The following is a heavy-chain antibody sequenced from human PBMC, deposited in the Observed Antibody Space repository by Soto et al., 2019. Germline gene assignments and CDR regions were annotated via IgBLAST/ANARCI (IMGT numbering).Heavy chain of an antibody. D-gene: IGHD7-27*01. CDR2: IKSKTDGGTA. J-gene: IGHJ3*02. V-gene: IGHV3-15*01. CDR3: ATDTVVIIGDDAFDM. CDR1: GFIFSKTW. Sequence: GGSLRLSCAASGFIFSKTWMRWVRQAPGKGLEWVGRIKSKTDGGTADYAAPVKGRFTISRDDSKNTLNLQMNSLQTEDTAVYYCATDTVVIIGDDAFDMWGQGTMVTVSS.